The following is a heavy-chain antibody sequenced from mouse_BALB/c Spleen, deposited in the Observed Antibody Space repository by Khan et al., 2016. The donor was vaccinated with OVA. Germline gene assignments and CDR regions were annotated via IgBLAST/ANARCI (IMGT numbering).Heavy chain of an antibody. CDR1: GSTFTSYG. J-gene: IGHJ2*01. D-gene: IGHD2-14*01. Sequence: EVQLQESGAELGRPGSSVKLSCRTSGSTFTSYGIKWVKQRPGQGLEWIGYIYPGNGYTAYNEKFQGKAILTSDTSSSTPYMQLRSLTSEDSAIYFCTTAYYRYYFDYWGQGTTLTVSS. CDR2: IYPGNGYT. V-gene: IGHV1S134*01. CDR3: TTAYYRYYFDY.